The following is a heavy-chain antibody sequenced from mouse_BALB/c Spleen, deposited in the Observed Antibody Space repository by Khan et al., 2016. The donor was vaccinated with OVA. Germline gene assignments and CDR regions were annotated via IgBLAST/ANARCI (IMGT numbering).Heavy chain of an antibody. J-gene: IGHJ3*01. CDR3: ARSPYGNSFAY. Sequence: QVQLQQSGPELVKPGASVKMSCKASGYTFTDYIMNWVKQRTGQGLEWIGEIYPGSGSTYYNEKFKGKATLTADTSSNTAYMHLSSLTSEDSAVYFCARSPYGNSFAYWGQGTLVTVSA. V-gene: IGHV1-77*01. CDR1: GYTFTDYI. D-gene: IGHD2-1*01. CDR2: IYPGSGST.